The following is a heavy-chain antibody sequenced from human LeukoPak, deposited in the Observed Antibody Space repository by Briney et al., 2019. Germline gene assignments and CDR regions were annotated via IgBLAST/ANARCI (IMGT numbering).Heavy chain of an antibody. V-gene: IGHV4-34*01. J-gene: IGHJ6*03. CDR1: GGSITGYY. Sequence: SETLSLTCAVYGGSITGYYWSWIRQTPGRGLEWVGEIHYTGATSYNPSLKSRATISTDTSKNQFSLKLSSVTAADTAVYYCARSASYYYYYMDVWGKGTTVTVSS. CDR3: ARSASYYYYYMDV. CDR2: IHYTGAT.